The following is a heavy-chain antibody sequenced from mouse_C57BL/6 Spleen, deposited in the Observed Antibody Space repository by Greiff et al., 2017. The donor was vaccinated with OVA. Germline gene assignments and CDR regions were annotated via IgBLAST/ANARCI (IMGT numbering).Heavy chain of an antibody. CDR2: INYDGSST. Sequence: EVMLVESEGGLVQPGSSMKLSCTASGFTFSDYYMAWVRQVPEKGLEWVANINYDGSSTYYLDSLKSRFIISRDNAKNILYLQMSSLKSEDTATYYCARGGLLQWYFDVWGTGTTVTVSS. CDR3: ARGGLLQWYFDV. V-gene: IGHV5-16*01. CDR1: GFTFSDYY. J-gene: IGHJ1*03. D-gene: IGHD2-3*01.